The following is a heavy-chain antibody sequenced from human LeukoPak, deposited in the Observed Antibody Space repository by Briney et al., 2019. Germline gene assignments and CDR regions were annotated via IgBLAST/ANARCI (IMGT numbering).Heavy chain of an antibody. CDR2: IYSGGGT. D-gene: IGHD3-22*01. CDR3: ARGGRYYESSGYYHDAFDI. CDR1: GFAVSSNY. J-gene: IGHJ3*02. V-gene: IGHV3-53*01. Sequence: GGSLRLSCAASGFAVSSNYMRWVRQAPGKGLEWGSVIYSGGGTYYANSVKGRFTISRDNSKNTLYLQMNSLRAEDTAVYYCARGGRYYESSGYYHDAFDIWGQGTMVTVSS.